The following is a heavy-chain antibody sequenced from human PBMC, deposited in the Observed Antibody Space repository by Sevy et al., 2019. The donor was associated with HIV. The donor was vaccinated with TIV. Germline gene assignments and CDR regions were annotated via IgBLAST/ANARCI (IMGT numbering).Heavy chain of an antibody. CDR2: IKSKTDGGTT. J-gene: IGHJ4*02. CDR3: TLEGLYCSGGTCYSEGFDS. CDR1: EFTVSDAW. D-gene: IGHD2-15*01. Sequence: GESLKISCAAFEFTVSDAWMSWVRQAPGKGLQWVGRIKSKTDGGTTDYVTPVKGRFTISRDDSKNTLYLQINSLKTEDTAVYYCTLEGLYCSGGTCYSEGFDSWGQGILVTVSS. V-gene: IGHV3-15*01.